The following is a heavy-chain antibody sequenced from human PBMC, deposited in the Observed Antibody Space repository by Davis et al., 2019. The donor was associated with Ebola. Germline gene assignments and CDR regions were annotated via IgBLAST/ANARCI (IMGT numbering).Heavy chain of an antibody. J-gene: IGHJ6*02. Sequence: GGSLRLSCAASGFTFSSYGMNWVRQAPGRGLEWVSYISSSSTTKYYADSVKGRFTISRDNAKNSLYLQMNSLRDEDTAVYYCARDLLEPLYYYYGMDVWGQGTTVTVSS. CDR1: GFTFSSYG. V-gene: IGHV3-48*02. CDR2: ISSSSTTK. D-gene: IGHD1-1*01. CDR3: ARDLLEPLYYYYGMDV.